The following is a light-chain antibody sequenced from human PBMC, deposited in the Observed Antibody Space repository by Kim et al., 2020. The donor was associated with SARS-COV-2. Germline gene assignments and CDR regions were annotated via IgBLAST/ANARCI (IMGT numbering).Light chain of an antibody. CDR1: TGAVTGGYS. J-gene: IGLJ1*01. Sequence: QAVVTQEHSLTVSPGGTVTLTCASSTGAVTGGYSPNWFQQKPGEAPRALIFDTNNKYSWTPARFSGSLLGGKATLTVSGVQPEDEAEYFCLLYYGGAYVFGAGTKVTVL. CDR2: DTN. CDR3: LLYYGGAYV. V-gene: IGLV7-43*01.